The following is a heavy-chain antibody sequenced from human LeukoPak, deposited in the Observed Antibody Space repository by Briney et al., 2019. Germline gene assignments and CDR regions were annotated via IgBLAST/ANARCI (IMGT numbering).Heavy chain of an antibody. J-gene: IGHJ5*02. D-gene: IGHD4-17*01. CDR1: GFTFSDYY. CDR3: ARDQGYGDYGWFDP. Sequence: GGSLRLSCAASGFTFSDYYLSWIRQAPGKGLEWVSYISSSGSTIYYADSVKGRFTISRDNAKNSLYLQMNSLRAEDTAVYYCARDQGYGDYGWFDPWGQGTLVTVSS. CDR2: ISSSGSTI. V-gene: IGHV3-11*04.